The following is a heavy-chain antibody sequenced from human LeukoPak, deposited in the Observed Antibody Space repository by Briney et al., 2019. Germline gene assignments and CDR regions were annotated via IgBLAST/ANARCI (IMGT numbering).Heavy chain of an antibody. Sequence: PGRSLRLSCAASGFTFDDYAMHWVRQAPGKGLEWVSGISWNSGSIGYADSVKGRFTISRDNAKNSLYLQMNSLRAEDTAVYYCASGGSGWYPQSAVDYWGQGTLVTVSS. CDR2: ISWNSGSI. V-gene: IGHV3-9*01. CDR3: ASGGSGWYPQSAVDY. CDR1: GFTFDDYA. D-gene: IGHD6-19*01. J-gene: IGHJ4*02.